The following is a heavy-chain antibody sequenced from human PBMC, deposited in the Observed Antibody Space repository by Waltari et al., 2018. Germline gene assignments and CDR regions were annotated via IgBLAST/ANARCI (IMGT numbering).Heavy chain of an antibody. CDR3: ARGVLLWFGESIVLFDY. J-gene: IGHJ4*02. CDR1: GYTFTSYD. Sequence: QVQLVQSGAEVKKPGASVKVSCKASGYTFTSYDINWVRQATGQGLEWMGGMNPNSGNTGYAQKFQGRVTMTRNTSISTAYMELSSLRSEDTAVYYCARGVLLWFGESIVLFDYWGQGTLVTVSS. CDR2: MNPNSGNT. V-gene: IGHV1-8*01. D-gene: IGHD3-10*01.